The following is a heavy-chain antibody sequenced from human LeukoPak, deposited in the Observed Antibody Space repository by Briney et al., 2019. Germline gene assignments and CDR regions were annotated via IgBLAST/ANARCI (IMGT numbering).Heavy chain of an antibody. CDR3: AELGITMIGGV. J-gene: IGHJ6*04. CDR2: IRYDGIKK. Sequence: GGSLRLSCAASGFIFSSYGMHWVRQAPGKGLEWVAFIRYDGIKKYYADSVKGRFTISRDNAKNSLYLQMNSLRAEDTAVYYCAELGITMIGGVWGKGTTVTIPS. D-gene: IGHD3-10*02. CDR1: GFIFSSYG. V-gene: IGHV3-30*02.